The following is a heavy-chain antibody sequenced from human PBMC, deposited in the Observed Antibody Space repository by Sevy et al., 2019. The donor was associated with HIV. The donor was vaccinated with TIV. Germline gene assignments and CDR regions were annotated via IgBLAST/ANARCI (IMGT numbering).Heavy chain of an antibody. Sequence: GGALRLSCAASGFTVGSTYMSWVRQAPGKGLEWVSIIYSGGNTYYADSVKARFIFSRDDSRNTLYLQMNSLRGEDTAVYFCAREATRYCSGGDCSRRNYYFYMDIWGKGTTVTVSS. CDR1: GFTVGSTY. CDR3: AREATRYCSGGDCSRRNYYFYMDI. CDR2: IYSGGNT. V-gene: IGHV3-66*02. D-gene: IGHD2-15*01. J-gene: IGHJ6*03.